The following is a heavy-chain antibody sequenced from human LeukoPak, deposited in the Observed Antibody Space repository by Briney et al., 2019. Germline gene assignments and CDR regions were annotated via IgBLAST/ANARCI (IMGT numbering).Heavy chain of an antibody. CDR3: ASSGSGWTNFDY. Sequence: PSETLSLTCTVSGGSISSGGYSWSWIRQHPGKGLEWIGYIYYSGSTYYNPSLKSRVTISVDTSKNQFSLKLSSVTAADTAVYYCASSGSGWTNFDYWGQGTLVTVSS. CDR1: GGSISSGGYS. CDR2: IYYSGST. D-gene: IGHD6-19*01. V-gene: IGHV4-31*03. J-gene: IGHJ4*02.